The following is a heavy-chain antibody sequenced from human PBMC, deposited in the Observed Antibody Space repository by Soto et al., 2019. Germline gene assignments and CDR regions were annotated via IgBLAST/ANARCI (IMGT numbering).Heavy chain of an antibody. D-gene: IGHD3-9*01. CDR3: ARDPERYDILTGNYYYYMDV. CDR1: GFTVSSNY. Sequence: GGSLRLSCAASGFTVSSNYMSWVRQAPGKGLEWVSVIYSGGSTYYADSVKGRFTISRDNSKNTLYLQMNSLRAEDTAVYYCARDPERYDILTGNYYYYMDVWGKGTTVTVSS. V-gene: IGHV3-66*01. CDR2: IYSGGST. J-gene: IGHJ6*03.